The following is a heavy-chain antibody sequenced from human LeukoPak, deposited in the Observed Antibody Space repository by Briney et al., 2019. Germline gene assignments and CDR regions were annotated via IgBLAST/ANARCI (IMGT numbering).Heavy chain of an antibody. CDR3: ARDQPGTYTLSSA. V-gene: IGHV3-30-3*01. CDR1: GFAFNNYA. CDR2: ISYDGSDI. J-gene: IGHJ5*02. D-gene: IGHD6-19*01. Sequence: PGRSLRLSCAASGFAFNNYAMHWVRQAPGKGLEWVAFISYDGSDIYYADSVKGRFTISRDNSKNTLYLQMNSLRVEDTAVYFCARDQPGTYTLSSAWGQGTLVTVSS.